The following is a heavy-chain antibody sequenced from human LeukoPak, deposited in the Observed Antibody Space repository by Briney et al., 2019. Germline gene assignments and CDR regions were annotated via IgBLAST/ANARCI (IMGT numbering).Heavy chain of an antibody. CDR2: NDPSDSCN. Sequence: GESLKISRKGSGYSFTSYWISWVRPMPGKGLEWMGRNDPSDSCNNYCPSFQGHVTISADKSISTAYLQWSSLKASDTAMYYYARHNYDILTGYYNGGLPEGGPDYWGQGTLVTVSS. V-gene: IGHV5-10-1*01. CDR1: GYSFTSYW. J-gene: IGHJ4*02. CDR3: ARHNYDILTGYYNGGLPEGGPDY. D-gene: IGHD3-9*01.